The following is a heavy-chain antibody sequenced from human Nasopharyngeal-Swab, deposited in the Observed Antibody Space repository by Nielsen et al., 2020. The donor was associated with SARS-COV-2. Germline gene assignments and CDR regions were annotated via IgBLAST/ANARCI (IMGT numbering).Heavy chain of an antibody. D-gene: IGHD3-22*01. CDR1: GYRFISYW. J-gene: IGHJ3*02. CDR2: IYPGDSDT. CDR3: ARTAIEGGYYRGDAFDI. V-gene: IGHV5-51*01. Sequence: GESLKISCKGSGYRFISYWIGWVRQMPGKGLECMGIIYPGDSDTRYSPSFQGQVTISADKSINTAYLQWSSLTASDTAMYYCARTAIEGGYYRGDAFDIWGQGTMVTVSS.